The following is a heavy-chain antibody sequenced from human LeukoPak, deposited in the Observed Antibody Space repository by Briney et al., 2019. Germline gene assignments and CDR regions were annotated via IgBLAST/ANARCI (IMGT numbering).Heavy chain of an antibody. CDR3: ARDAHPPYSGYYYYYGMDV. CDR2: ISSSSSYI. D-gene: IGHD2-15*01. J-gene: IGHJ6*02. Sequence: PGGSLRLSCAASGFTFSSYSMNWVRQAPGKGLEWVSSISSSSSYIYYADSVKGRFTISRDNAKNSLYLQMNSLRAEDTAVYYCARDAHPPYSGYYYYYGMDVWGQGTTVTVSS. CDR1: GFTFSSYS. V-gene: IGHV3-21*01.